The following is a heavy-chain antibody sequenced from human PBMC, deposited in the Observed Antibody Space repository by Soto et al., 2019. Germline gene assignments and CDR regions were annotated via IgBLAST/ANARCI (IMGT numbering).Heavy chain of an antibody. CDR2: IYYSGST. J-gene: IGHJ3*02. CDR3: ASLPTGGAFDI. V-gene: IGHV4-59*08. CDR1: GGSISSYY. D-gene: IGHD4-17*01. Sequence: QVQLQESGPGLVKPSETLSLTCTVSGGSISSYYWSWIRQPPGKGLEWIGYIYYSGSTNYNPSLKSRVTISVDTSKNQFSLKLSSVTAADTAVYYCASLPTGGAFDIWGQGTMVTVSS.